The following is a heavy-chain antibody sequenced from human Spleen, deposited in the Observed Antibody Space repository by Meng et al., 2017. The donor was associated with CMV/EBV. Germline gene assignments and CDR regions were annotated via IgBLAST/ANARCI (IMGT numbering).Heavy chain of an antibody. D-gene: IGHD3-3*01. J-gene: IGHJ4*02. V-gene: IGHV3-74*01. CDR1: GFTFSSYW. CDR3: ARESDTIFGVVGEKKYMDYFDY. CDR2: MNIDGSGT. Sequence: GGSLRLSCVASGFTFSSYWMHWVRQAPGKGLVWVSRMNIDGSGTDYADSVKGRFSISRDNAKNTLYLQMNSLRGEDTAVYYCARESDTIFGVVGEKKYMDYFDYWGQGTLVTVSS.